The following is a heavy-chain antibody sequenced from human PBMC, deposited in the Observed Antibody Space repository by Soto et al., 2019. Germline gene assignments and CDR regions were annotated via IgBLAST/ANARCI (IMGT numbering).Heavy chain of an antibody. CDR1: GGSISSSNW. J-gene: IGHJ4*02. CDR2: IYHSGST. V-gene: IGHV4-4*02. Sequence: QVQLQESGPGLVKPSGTLSLTCAVSGGSISSSNWWSWVRQPPGKGLEWIGEIYHSGSTNYNPSLRGPVPVAVARSKGQFSLRLSSVTAASAAVYYCARGGLGGSSRGGFDDWGQGTLVTVS. D-gene: IGHD1-26*01. CDR3: ARGGLGGSSRGGFDD.